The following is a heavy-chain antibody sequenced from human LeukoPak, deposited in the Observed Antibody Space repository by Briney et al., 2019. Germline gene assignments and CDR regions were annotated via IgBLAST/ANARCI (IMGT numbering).Heavy chain of an antibody. V-gene: IGHV3-15*01. J-gene: IGHJ4*02. CDR3: TTRGDYVDY. CDR1: GFTFSGAW. D-gene: IGHD3-10*01. Sequence: PGGSLRLSCAASGFTFSGAWMCWVRQAPGKGLEWVGRIKSKTRGGTIDYAAPVKGRFTISRDDSKNTLYLQMNSLKTGDTAVYYCTTRGDYVDYWGQGTLVTVSS. CDR2: IKSKTRGGTI.